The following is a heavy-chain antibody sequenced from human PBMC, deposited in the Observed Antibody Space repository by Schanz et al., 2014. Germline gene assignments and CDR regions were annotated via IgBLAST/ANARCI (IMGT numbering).Heavy chain of an antibody. J-gene: IGHJ6*02. Sequence: EVQLVESGGGLVQPGGSLRLSCGGSGFTFSKYWMSWVRQAPGKGLEWVANIKQDGSEKYYVDAVKGRFTISRDNAKNSMYLHMKSLRAEDTALYYCARDSGPYYDKSMDVWGQGTTVAVSS. CDR2: IKQDGSEK. D-gene: IGHD3-9*01. CDR3: ARDSGPYYDKSMDV. CDR1: GFTFSKYW. V-gene: IGHV3-7*01.